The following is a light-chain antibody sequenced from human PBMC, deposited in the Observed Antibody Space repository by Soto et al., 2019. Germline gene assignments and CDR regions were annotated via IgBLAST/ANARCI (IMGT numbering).Light chain of an antibody. V-gene: IGKV3-20*01. J-gene: IGKJ1*01. Sequence: EIVLTQSPGTLSLSPGEVATLSCRASQSVSSSYFAWSQQTPVQPPRLLIYGASSRATGSQDRFSGSGTVTDFTLTISRLEPEDFEAYDCQQYDSSPRTFGNGTKVEI. CDR3: QQYDSSPRT. CDR2: GAS. CDR1: QSVSSSY.